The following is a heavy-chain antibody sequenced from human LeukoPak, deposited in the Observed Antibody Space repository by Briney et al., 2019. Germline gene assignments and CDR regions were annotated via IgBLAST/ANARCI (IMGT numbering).Heavy chain of an antibody. CDR3: ARHQIVGATRSPFDY. J-gene: IGHJ4*02. CDR2: IYPGDSDT. D-gene: IGHD1-26*01. V-gene: IGHV5-51*01. CDR1: GYSFATYW. Sequence: GESLKISCKGSGYSFATYWIGWLRQTPGKGLEWMGIIYPGDSDTRYSPSFQGQVAISADKSINTAYLQWSSLKASDTAMYYCARHQIVGATRSPFDYWGQGTLVTVSS.